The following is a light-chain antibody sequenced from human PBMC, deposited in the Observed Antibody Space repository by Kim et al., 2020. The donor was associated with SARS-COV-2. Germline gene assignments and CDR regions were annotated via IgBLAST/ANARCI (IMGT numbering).Light chain of an antibody. CDR1: INDVGFYDH. J-gene: IGLJ1*01. Sequence: GQSITSSCTGTINDVGFYDHVSWYQQHPGKAPKLLIHDVTDRSSGVSDRFSGSKSGNTASLTISGLQAEDEADYYCNSYTTSSTYVFGTGTKVTVL. CDR2: DVT. V-gene: IGLV2-14*04. CDR3: NSYTTSSTYV.